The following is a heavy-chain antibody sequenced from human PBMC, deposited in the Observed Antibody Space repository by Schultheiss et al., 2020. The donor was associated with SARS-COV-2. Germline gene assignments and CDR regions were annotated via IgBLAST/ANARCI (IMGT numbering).Heavy chain of an antibody. D-gene: IGHD3-22*01. CDR2: FDPEDGET. Sequence: KISCKASGYTFTSYGISWVRQAPGKGLEWMGGFDPEDGETIYAQKFQGRVTMTRDTSISTAYMELSRLRSDDTAVYYCARDGGITMIVVDHDAFDIWGQGTMVTVSS. CDR3: ARDGGITMIVVDHDAFDI. CDR1: GYTFTSYG. V-gene: IGHV1-2*02. J-gene: IGHJ3*02.